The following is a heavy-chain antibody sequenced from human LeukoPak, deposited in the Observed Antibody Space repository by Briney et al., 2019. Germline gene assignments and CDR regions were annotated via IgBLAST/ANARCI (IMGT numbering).Heavy chain of an antibody. D-gene: IGHD2-21*01. CDR2: IKSDGSST. V-gene: IGHV3-74*01. CDR1: GFIFSSYW. Sequence: GGPLRLSCAASGFIFSSYWMRWVRQAPGKGLVWVSRIKSDGSSTSYADSVKGRFTISRDNAKTTLYLQMNRLRAEDTAVYYCARVPLAYCRGECLGWFDRWGQGTLVTVSS. J-gene: IGHJ5*02. CDR3: ARVPLAYCRGECLGWFDR.